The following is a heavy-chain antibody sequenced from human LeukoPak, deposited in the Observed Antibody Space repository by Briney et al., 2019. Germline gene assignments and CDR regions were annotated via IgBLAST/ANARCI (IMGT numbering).Heavy chain of an antibody. J-gene: IGHJ4*02. CDR2: MNPNSGNT. CDR3: ARGRWYYDYVWGSQNFDY. D-gene: IGHD3-16*01. V-gene: IGHV1-8*01. Sequence: ASVKVSCKASGYTFTSYDINWVRQATGQGLEWMGWMNPNSGNTGYAQKFQGRVTMTRNTSISTAYMELSSLRSEDTAVYYCARGRWYYDYVWGSQNFDYWGQGTLVTVPS. CDR1: GYTFTSYD.